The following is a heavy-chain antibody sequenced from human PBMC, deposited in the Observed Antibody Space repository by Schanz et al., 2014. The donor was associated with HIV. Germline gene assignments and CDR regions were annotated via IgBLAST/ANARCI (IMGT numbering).Heavy chain of an antibody. V-gene: IGHV3-7*01. CDR1: GFTFKTYW. CDR3: VRGRIAGSYGVIGYYFDY. Sequence: EGQLVESGGGLVQPGGSLRLSCAASGFTFKTYWMSWVRQAPGKGLEWLANIKLDGSEKYYVDSVNGRFTISRDNAKNSLHLQMSRLGAEDTAVYYCVRGRIAGSYGVIGYYFDYWGQGTLLTVSS. D-gene: IGHD1-26*01. J-gene: IGHJ4*02. CDR2: IKLDGSEK.